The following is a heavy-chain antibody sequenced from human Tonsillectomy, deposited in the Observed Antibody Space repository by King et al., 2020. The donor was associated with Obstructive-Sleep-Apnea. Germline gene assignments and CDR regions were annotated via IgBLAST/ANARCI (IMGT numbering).Heavy chain of an antibody. V-gene: IGHV3-23*04. J-gene: IGHJ4*02. Sequence: VQLVESGGGLVQPGGSLRLSCAASGFTFSSYAMSWVRQAPGKGLEWVSAISGSGGSHYDADSVKGRFTISRDNSKNTLYLQMNSLRAEDTAVYYCAKDPSHDFWSGYYTNYFDYWGQGTLVTVSS. D-gene: IGHD3-3*01. CDR3: AKDPSHDFWSGYYTNYFDY. CDR1: GFTFSSYA. CDR2: ISGSGGSH.